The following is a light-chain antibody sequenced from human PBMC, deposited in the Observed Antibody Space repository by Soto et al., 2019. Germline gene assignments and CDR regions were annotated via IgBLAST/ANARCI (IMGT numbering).Light chain of an antibody. CDR1: QSMKRRY. Sequence: EIVLMQSPGTLSLSPGKSATLFCRASQSMKRRYLAWYQQKPGQAPRVLIYAASIRATVIPDRFSGSGSGTDFSLTISRLEPEDFAVYYCHQYDNTPQTFGQGTKVEIK. J-gene: IGKJ2*01. V-gene: IGKV3-20*01. CDR2: AAS. CDR3: HQYDNTPQT.